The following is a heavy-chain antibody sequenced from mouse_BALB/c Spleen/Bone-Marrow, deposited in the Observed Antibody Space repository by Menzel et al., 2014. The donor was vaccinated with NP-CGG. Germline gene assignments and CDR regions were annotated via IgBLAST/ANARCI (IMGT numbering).Heavy chain of an antibody. CDR2: ISSGGGST. D-gene: IGHD2-14*01. Sequence: DVMLVESGGGLVKPGGSLKLSCAASGFAFSSYDMSWVRRTPEKRLEWVAYISSGGGSTYYPDTVKGRFTISRDNAKNTLYLQMSSLKSEDTAMYYCSRLPSYYRYEEAYLGQGTLVTVSA. J-gene: IGHJ3*01. CDR3: SRLPSYYRYEEAY. CDR1: GFAFSSYD. V-gene: IGHV5-12-1*01.